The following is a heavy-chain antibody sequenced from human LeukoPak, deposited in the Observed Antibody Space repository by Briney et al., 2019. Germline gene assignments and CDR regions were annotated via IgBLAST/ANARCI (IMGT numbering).Heavy chain of an antibody. CDR1: GGSISSGSYY. CDR2: IYTSGST. D-gene: IGHD5/OR15-5a*01. V-gene: IGHV4-61*02. CDR3: ARDSYGSGYSVYGSGVFDY. J-gene: IGHJ4*02. Sequence: PSQTLSLTCTVSGGSISSGSYYWSWIRQPAGKGLEWIGRIYTSGSTNYNPSLKSRVTISVDTSKNQFSLKMSSVTAADTAIYYCARDSYGSGYSVYGSGVFDYWGQGILVTVSA.